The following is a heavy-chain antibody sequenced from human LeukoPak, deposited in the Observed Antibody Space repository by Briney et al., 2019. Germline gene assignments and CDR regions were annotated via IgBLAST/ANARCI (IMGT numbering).Heavy chain of an antibody. CDR1: GGSFSGYY. V-gene: IGHV4-34*01. J-gene: IGHJ6*04. Sequence: SETLSLNCAVYGGSFSGYYWSWIRQPPGKGLEWIGEINHSGSTNYNPSLKSRVTISVRTSKNQFSLKLNSVTAADTAVYYCARDRSSSVGRNYYNGMDVWGKGTTVTVSS. D-gene: IGHD6-25*01. CDR3: ARDRSSSVGRNYYNGMDV. CDR2: INHSGST.